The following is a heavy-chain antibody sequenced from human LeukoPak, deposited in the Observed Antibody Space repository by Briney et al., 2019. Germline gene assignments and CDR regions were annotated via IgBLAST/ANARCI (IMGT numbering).Heavy chain of an antibody. CDR2: INPSGGST. D-gene: IGHD5-12*01. V-gene: IGHV1-46*01. CDR1: VYTFTSYY. Sequence: RASVKVSCKASVYTFTSYYMHWVRQAPGQGLEWMGIINPSGGSTSYAQKFQGRVTMTRDMSTSTVYMELSSLRSEDTAVYYCARVFRGMVATPSYSGFFDYWGQGTLVTVSS. CDR3: ARVFRGMVATPSYSGFFDY. J-gene: IGHJ4*02.